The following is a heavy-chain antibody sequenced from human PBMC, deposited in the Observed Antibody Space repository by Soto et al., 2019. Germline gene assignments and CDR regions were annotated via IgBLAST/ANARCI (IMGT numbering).Heavy chain of an antibody. V-gene: IGHV3-33*01. D-gene: IGHD3-22*01. CDR1: GFTFSSYG. CDR3: ARDWLDTYYYDSSGYYSPTQGMDV. CDR2: IWYDGSNK. Sequence: SLRLSCAASGFTFSSYGMHWVRQAPGKGLEWVAVIWYDGSNKYYADSVKGRFTISRDNSKNTLYLQMNSLRAGDTAVYYCARDWLDTYYYDSSGYYSPTQGMDVWGQGTTVTVSS. J-gene: IGHJ6*02.